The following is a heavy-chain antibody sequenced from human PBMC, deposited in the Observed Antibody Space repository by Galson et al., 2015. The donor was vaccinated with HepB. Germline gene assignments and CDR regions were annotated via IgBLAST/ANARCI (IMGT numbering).Heavy chain of an antibody. V-gene: IGHV3-21*01. D-gene: IGHD7-27*01. CDR3: ARDRPLGTPLDY. CDR2: INSDSTYI. CDR1: GFIFNNYN. Sequence: SLRLSCAASGFIFNNYNMIWVRQAPGKGLEWVSSINSDSTYIFYADSVKGRFTTSRDNTKNSLSLQMNSLRAEDTALYYCARDRPLGTPLDYWGQGTLVTVSS. J-gene: IGHJ4*02.